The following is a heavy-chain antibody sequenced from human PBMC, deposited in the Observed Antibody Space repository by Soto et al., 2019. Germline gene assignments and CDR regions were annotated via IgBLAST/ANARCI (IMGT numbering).Heavy chain of an antibody. J-gene: IGHJ6*02. CDR3: AGALHLRYFDWLLFGYYGMDV. V-gene: IGHV3-30*03. D-gene: IGHD3-9*01. Sequence: PGGSLRLSCAASGFTFSSYGMHWVRQAPGKGLEWVAVISYDGSNKYYADSVKGRFTISRDNSKNTLYLQMNSLRAEDTAVYYCAGALHLRYFDWLLFGYYGMDVWGQGTTVTVSS. CDR1: GFTFSSYG. CDR2: ISYDGSNK.